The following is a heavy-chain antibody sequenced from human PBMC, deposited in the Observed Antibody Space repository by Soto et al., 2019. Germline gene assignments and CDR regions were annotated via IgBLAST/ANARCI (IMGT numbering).Heavy chain of an antibody. CDR2: IFHSGNA. V-gene: IGHV4-59*01. CDR1: GGSMRNVY. Sequence: LSLTCTVSGGSMRNVYWSWIRQPPGKRLEWIGFIFHSGNAKYNPSLKSRVTISIDTSKSQFSLSPDSVTAADTAVYFCARAHAPTLPFDYWGLGTLVTVSS. CDR3: ARAHAPTLPFDY. J-gene: IGHJ4*01. D-gene: IGHD2-15*01.